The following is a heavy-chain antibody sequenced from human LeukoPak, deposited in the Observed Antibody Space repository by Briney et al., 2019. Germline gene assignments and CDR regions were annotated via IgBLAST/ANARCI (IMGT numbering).Heavy chain of an antibody. CDR3: ARDSGMVRGTVDY. J-gene: IGHJ4*02. Sequence: ASMKVSCKSSGYTFTSYYMYWVRQAPGQGLEWMGIINPSGGSTSYAQKFQGRVTMTRDTSTSTVYMELSSLRSEDTAVYYCARDSGMVRGTVDYWGQGTLVTVSS. D-gene: IGHD3-10*01. CDR2: INPSGGST. V-gene: IGHV1-46*01. CDR1: GYTFTSYY.